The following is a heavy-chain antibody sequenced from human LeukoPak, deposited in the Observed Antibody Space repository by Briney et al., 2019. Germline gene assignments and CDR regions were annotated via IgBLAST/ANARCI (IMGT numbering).Heavy chain of an antibody. CDR2: ISSSSSYI. J-gene: IGHJ4*02. Sequence: PGGSLILSCAAAGFTFSSYSMNWVRQAPGKGLELVSSISSSSSYIYYADSVKGRFTISRDNAKNSLYLQMNGLRAEETAVYYCARDQETATSTFDYWGQGTLVTVSS. CDR1: GFTFSSYS. CDR3: ARDQETATSTFDY. D-gene: IGHD2-21*02. V-gene: IGHV3-21*01.